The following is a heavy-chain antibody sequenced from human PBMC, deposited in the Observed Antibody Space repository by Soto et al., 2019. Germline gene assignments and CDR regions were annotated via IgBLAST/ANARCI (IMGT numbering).Heavy chain of an antibody. V-gene: IGHV3-23*01. CDR1: GFPFSSYS. CDR3: ARDIVVVPGSSDAFDI. J-gene: IGHJ3*02. CDR2: ISASGGST. Sequence: PGGSLSLSCAASGFPFSSYSMSWVRQAPGKGLEWVSAISASGGSTHYADSVKGRFTISRDNSKNTLYLQMNSLRAEDTAVYYCARDIVVVPGSSDAFDIWGQGTMVTVSS. D-gene: IGHD2-2*01.